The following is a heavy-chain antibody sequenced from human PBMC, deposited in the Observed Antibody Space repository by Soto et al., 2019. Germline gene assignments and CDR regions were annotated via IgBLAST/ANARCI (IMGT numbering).Heavy chain of an antibody. D-gene: IGHD2-2*01. J-gene: IGHJ4*02. CDR3: ARGLVYCSGTTCLRDSDY. CDR2: INHSGST. V-gene: IGHV4-34*01. CDR1: GGSFSAYY. Sequence: QVQLQQWGAGLLKPSDTLSLTCGVYGGSFSAYYWNWIRQPPGKGLEWIGEINHSGSTNYNPSLKSRVTMSVDTSKNQASLKLSSVTAADTAVYYGARGLVYCSGTTCLRDSDYWGQGTLVTVSS.